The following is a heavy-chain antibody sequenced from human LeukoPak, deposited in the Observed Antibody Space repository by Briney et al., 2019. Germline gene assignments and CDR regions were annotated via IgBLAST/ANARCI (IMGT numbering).Heavy chain of an antibody. V-gene: IGHV4-61*02. Sequence: SETLSLTCTVSGGSISSGSYYWSWIRQPAGKGLEWIGRIYTSGSTYYNPSLKSRVTISVDTSKNQFSLKLSSVTAADTAVYYCARVLLRGYMDVWGKGTTVTVSS. D-gene: IGHD1-26*01. CDR2: IYTSGST. CDR3: ARVLLRGYMDV. J-gene: IGHJ6*03. CDR1: GGSISSGSYY.